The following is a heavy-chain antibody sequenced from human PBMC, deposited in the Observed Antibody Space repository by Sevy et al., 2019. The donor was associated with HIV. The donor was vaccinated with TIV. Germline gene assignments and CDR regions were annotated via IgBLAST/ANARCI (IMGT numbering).Heavy chain of an antibody. CDR3: VKDADYGGNAHFDY. CDR2: IKQDGSEK. J-gene: IGHJ4*02. V-gene: IGHV3-7*01. D-gene: IGHD4-17*01. CDR1: GFTFSTCW. Sequence: RGSLRLSCAASGFTFSTCWMSWVRQAPGKGLEWVANIKQDGSEKNYVDSVKGRFTISRDNAKHSLYLQMNSLRAEDTAVYYCVKDADYGGNAHFDYWGQGSLVTVSS.